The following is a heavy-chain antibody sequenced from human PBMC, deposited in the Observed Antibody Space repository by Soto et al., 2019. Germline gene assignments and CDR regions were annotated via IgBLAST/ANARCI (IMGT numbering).Heavy chain of an antibody. D-gene: IGHD3-3*01. J-gene: IGHJ6*02. V-gene: IGHV1-69*13. CDR3: ARDDLGYDFWSGYYTRGNYYYYYGMDV. CDR1: GGTFSSYA. Sequence: GASVTVSCKASGGTFSSYAISWVRQAPGQGLEWMGGIIPIFGTANYAQKFQGRVTITADESTSTAYMELSSLRSEDPAVYYCARDDLGYDFWSGYYTRGNYYYYYGMDVWGQGTTVTVSS. CDR2: IIPIFGTA.